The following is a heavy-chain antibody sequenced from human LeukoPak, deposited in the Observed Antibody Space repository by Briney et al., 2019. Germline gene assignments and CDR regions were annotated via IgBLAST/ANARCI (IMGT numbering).Heavy chain of an antibody. D-gene: IGHD3-3*01. CDR2: IYSGGSA. CDR3: AKDLYDFWSGYHPTSYMDV. J-gene: IGHJ6*03. CDR1: GFTFSSYG. Sequence: GGSLRLSCAASGFTFSSYGMHWVRQAPGKGLEWVSVIYSGGSAYYADSVKGRFTISRDNSKNTLYLQMNSLRAEDTAVYYCAKDLYDFWSGYHPTSYMDVWGKGTTVTVSS. V-gene: IGHV3-NL1*01.